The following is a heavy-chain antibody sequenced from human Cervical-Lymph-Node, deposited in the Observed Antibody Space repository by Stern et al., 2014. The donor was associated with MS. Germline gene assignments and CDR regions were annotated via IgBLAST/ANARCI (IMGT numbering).Heavy chain of an antibody. J-gene: IGHJ4*02. V-gene: IGHV3-30-3*01. Sequence: DQLVESGGGVVQPGRSLSLSCVASGFTFSTYAMHWVRQAPGKGLEWFAFVSYDGTQRNSTDSVKARFTISRDNSKNTLYLHMNSLRDEDTAVYFCARGGRGVGLEYWGQGALVTVSS. CDR3: ARGGRGVGLEY. CDR1: GFTFSTYA. CDR2: VSYDGTQR. D-gene: IGHD3-10*01.